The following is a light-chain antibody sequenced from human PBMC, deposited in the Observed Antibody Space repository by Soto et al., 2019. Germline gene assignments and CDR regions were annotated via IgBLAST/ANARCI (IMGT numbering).Light chain of an antibody. V-gene: IGLV2-18*02. Sequence: QSALTQPPSVSGSPGQSVTISCTGTSSDIGGYNRVSWYQQTPGTAPKFIVYKVTYRPSGVPARFSGSKSGNTASLTISGLQAEDEADYFCLSYRHPTTWVFGGGTQLTVL. CDR3: LSYRHPTTWV. J-gene: IGLJ3*02. CDR1: SSDIGGYNR. CDR2: KVT.